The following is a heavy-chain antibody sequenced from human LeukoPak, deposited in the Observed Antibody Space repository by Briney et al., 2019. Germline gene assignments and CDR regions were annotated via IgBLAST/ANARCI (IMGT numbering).Heavy chain of an antibody. CDR2: IIPILGIA. CDR1: GGTFSSYA. V-gene: IGHV1-69*04. J-gene: IGHJ6*02. CDR3: ASGNYELGDV. D-gene: IGHD1-7*01. Sequence: SVKVSCKASGGTFSSYAISWVRQAPGQGLEWMGRIIPILGIANYAQKFQGRVTITADKSTSTAYMELSSLRSDDTAVYYCASGNYELGDVWGQGTTVTVSS.